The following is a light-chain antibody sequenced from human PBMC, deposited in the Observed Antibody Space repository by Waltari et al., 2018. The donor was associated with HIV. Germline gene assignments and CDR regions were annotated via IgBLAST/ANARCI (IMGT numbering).Light chain of an antibody. V-gene: IGLV2-23*02. Sequence: QSALTQPASVSGSPGQSLTISCTGTSSDVGGYNLVSWYQQYPVKAPKLMIYEVSERPSGVSNRFSGSKSGNTASLTISGLQAEDEADYYCCSYAGSSTWVFGGGTKLAVL. J-gene: IGLJ3*02. CDR1: SSDVGGYNL. CDR2: EVS. CDR3: CSYAGSSTWV.